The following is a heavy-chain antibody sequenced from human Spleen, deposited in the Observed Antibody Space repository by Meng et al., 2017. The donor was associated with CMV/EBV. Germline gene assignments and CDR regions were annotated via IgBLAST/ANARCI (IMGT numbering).Heavy chain of an antibody. V-gene: IGHV4-59*11. CDR3: ARAGSARRTSYFFDY. CDR1: GGSITSHY. D-gene: IGHD1-1*01. J-gene: IGHJ4*02. Sequence: ESLKISCTVSGGSITSHYWSWIRRPPGKGLEWIGYIYYSGNTNYNPSLESRVTISVDTSKSQFSLKLSSVTAADTAVYYCARAGSARRTSYFFDYWGQGTLVTVSS. CDR2: IYYSGNT.